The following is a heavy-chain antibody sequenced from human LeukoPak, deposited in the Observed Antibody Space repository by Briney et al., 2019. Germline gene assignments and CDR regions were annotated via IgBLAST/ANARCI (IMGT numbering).Heavy chain of an antibody. D-gene: IGHD5-12*01. CDR2: IRSGSSTI. Sequence: GGSLRLSCAASGFTFSNYSMNWVRQAPGKGLEWVSYIRSGSSTIYYADSVKGRFTISRDNAKNSLYLQMNSLRAEDTAVYYCARGPSGYHNTGGQGTLVTVSS. CDR1: GFTFSNYS. CDR3: ARGPSGYHNT. J-gene: IGHJ4*02. V-gene: IGHV3-48*01.